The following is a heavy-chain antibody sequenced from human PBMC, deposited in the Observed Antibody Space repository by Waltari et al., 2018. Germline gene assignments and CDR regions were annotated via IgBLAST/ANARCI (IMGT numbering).Heavy chain of an antibody. D-gene: IGHD2-15*01. V-gene: IGHV4-34*02. Sequence: QVQLQQWGAGLLQSSETLSLTCAVYGGSFSGYYWGWVRQPPGKGLEWIGEINHAGYTNHNPSLRSRVSMTADTSTSVIYLDLRGLTSDDTAVYFCARDRGWPTSFDFWGQGSLVTVSS. CDR2: INHAGYT. J-gene: IGHJ5*01. CDR3: ARDRGWPTSFDF. CDR1: GGSFSGYY.